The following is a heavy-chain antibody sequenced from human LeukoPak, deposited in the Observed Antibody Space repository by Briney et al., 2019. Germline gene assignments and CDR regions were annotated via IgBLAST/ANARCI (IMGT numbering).Heavy chain of an antibody. CDR3: AHSSDIILMVADS. V-gene: IGHV4-61*02. D-gene: IGHD2-15*01. CDR1: GGSISSGSYY. CDR2: IYTSGGT. Sequence: SETLSLTCTVSGGSISSGSYYWSWIRQPAGKGLEWIGRIYTSGGTNYNPSLKSRVTISVDTSKNQFSLRLSSVTDADTAVYYCAHSSDIILMVADSWGQGTLVTVSS. J-gene: IGHJ4*02.